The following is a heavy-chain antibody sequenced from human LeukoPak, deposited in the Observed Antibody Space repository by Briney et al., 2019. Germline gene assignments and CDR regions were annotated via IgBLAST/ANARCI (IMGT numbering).Heavy chain of an antibody. V-gene: IGHV3-15*01. CDR3: TTEDFWSGYFQGIREVFDY. J-gene: IGHJ4*02. D-gene: IGHD3-3*01. CDR2: IKSKTDGGTT. CDR1: GFTFSNAW. Sequence: GGSLRLSCAASGFTFSNAWMSWVRQAPGKGLEWVGRIKSKTDGGTTDYSAPVKGRFTISRDDSKNTLYLQMNSLKTEDTAVYYCTTEDFWSGYFQGIREVFDYWGQGTLVTVSS.